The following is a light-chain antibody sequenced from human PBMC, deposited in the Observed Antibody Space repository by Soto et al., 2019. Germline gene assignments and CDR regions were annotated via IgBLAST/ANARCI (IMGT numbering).Light chain of an antibody. V-gene: IGKV3-20*01. CDR1: QTISSNY. CDR3: QQYGRSPPEFT. Sequence: EIVLTQSPGTLSLSAGERATLSCRASQTISSNYLAWYQQKPGQAPRLLIFGASYRATVIPDRFSGSGSGTDFTLTISRLEPEDFAVYYCQQYGRSPPEFTFGPGTKVDIK. J-gene: IGKJ3*01. CDR2: GAS.